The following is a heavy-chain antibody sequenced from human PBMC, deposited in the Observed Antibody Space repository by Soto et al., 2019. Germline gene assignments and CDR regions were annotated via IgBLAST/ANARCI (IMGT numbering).Heavy chain of an antibody. Sequence: QVQLVQSGAEVKKPGSSVKVSCKASGGTFSSYTISWVRQAPGQGREWMGRIIPILGIANYAQKFQGRVTITGDKATSTAYMELSSMRSEDTAVYYCARGDYYDSSGYSGSRHFQHWGQGTLVTVSS. D-gene: IGHD3-22*01. CDR1: GGTFSSYT. V-gene: IGHV1-69*02. CDR3: ARGDYYDSSGYSGSRHFQH. J-gene: IGHJ1*01. CDR2: IIPILGIA.